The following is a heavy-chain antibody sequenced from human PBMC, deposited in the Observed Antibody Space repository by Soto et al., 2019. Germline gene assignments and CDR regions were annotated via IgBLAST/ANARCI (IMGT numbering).Heavy chain of an antibody. V-gene: IGHV1-3*01. CDR1: GYTFSIYA. CDR2: INGGNENT. J-gene: IGHJ4*02. D-gene: IGHD6-13*01. Sequence: QVQLVQSGAEVKKPGASVKVSCKASGYTFSIYAVHWVRQAPGQRLEWMGWINGGNENTKYSQKFQGRVTINRDTAASTAYMELTSLTSEDSAVYYCARCRYSNSHPRGIDYWGQGTLVTVSS. CDR3: ARCRYSNSHPRGIDY.